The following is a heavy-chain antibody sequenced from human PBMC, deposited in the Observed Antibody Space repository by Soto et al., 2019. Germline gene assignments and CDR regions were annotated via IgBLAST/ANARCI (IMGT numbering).Heavy chain of an antibody. Sequence: GGSLRLSCAASGFTFSSYGMPWVRQAPGKGLEWVAVISYDGSNKYYADSVKGRFTISRDNSKTTLYLQMNSLRAEDTAVYYCANPDSDYYDSSGYYYGGQGTLVTVSS. CDR3: ANPDSDYYDSSGYYY. CDR2: ISYDGSNK. D-gene: IGHD3-22*01. V-gene: IGHV3-30*18. CDR1: GFTFSSYG. J-gene: IGHJ4*02.